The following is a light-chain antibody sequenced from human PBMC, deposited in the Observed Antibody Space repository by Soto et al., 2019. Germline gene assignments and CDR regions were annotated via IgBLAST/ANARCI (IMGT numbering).Light chain of an antibody. CDR2: GVT. J-gene: IGLJ1*01. CDR3: SSYTSGSSHYV. CDR1: SSDIGSYNY. V-gene: IGLV2-14*03. Sequence: QSALTQPASVSGSPGQSITISCTGTSSDIGSYNYVAWYQQFPGKTPKLIIYGVTNRPSGVSNRFSGSKSGNTASLTISGLQAEDEADYHCSSYTSGSSHYVFGTGTKATVL.